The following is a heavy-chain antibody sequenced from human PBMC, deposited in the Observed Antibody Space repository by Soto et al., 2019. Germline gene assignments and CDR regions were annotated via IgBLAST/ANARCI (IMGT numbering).Heavy chain of an antibody. D-gene: IGHD6-13*01. Sequence: PGESLKISCNGSGYIFTSYWIGWVRQMPGKGLEWMGIIYPGDSDTRYSPSFQGQVTISADKSISTAYLQWSSLKASDTAMYYCARHRGSSWPYYYYYGMDVWGQGTTVTVSS. CDR2: IYPGDSDT. CDR3: ARHRGSSWPYYYYYGMDV. V-gene: IGHV5-51*01. J-gene: IGHJ6*02. CDR1: GYIFTSYW.